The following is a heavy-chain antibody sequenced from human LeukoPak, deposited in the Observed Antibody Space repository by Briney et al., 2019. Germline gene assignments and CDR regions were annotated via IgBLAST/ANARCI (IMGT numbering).Heavy chain of an antibody. Sequence: GESLKISCEGSGYSFTSYWIGWVRQMPGKGLEWVGFIHPGESVTRYSLSFQGQVTISADKSIRAAYLQWTSLKASDTAMYYCARHSPGHIVVVTAAFDIWGQGTMVTVSS. CDR1: GYSFTSYW. CDR3: ARHSPGHIVVVTAAFDI. D-gene: IGHD2-21*02. V-gene: IGHV5-51*01. CDR2: IHPGESVT. J-gene: IGHJ3*02.